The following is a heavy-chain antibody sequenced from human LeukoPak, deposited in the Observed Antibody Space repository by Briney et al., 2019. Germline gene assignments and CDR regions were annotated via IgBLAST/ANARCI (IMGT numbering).Heavy chain of an antibody. CDR2: IYYSFST. V-gene: IGHV4-39*01. D-gene: IGHD3-22*01. CDR3: ARPALSNSYESSGHFV. Sequence: PSETLSLTCTVSGGSLSSSHYYWVWIRQPPGKGLEWIGSIYYSFSTYYNPSLKSRVTLSVDTSKNQFPLMLTSVTVADTAVYCCARPALSNSYESSGHFVWGQGTLVTVSS. J-gene: IGHJ4*02. CDR1: GGSLSSSHYY.